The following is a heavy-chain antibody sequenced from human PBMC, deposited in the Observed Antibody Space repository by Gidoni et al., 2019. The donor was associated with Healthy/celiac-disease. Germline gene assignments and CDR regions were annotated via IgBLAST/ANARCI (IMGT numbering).Heavy chain of an antibody. Sequence: QVQLVESGGGLVKPGGSLRLSCAASGFTFSDYYMSWIRQAPGKGLEWVSYISSSSSDTNYADSVKGRFTISRDNAKNSLYLQMNSLRAEDTAVYYCARVGPYGWVVTAPFDYWGQGTLVTVSS. CDR1: GFTFSDYY. J-gene: IGHJ4*02. V-gene: IGHV3-11*06. D-gene: IGHD2-21*02. CDR3: ARVGPYGWVVTAPFDY. CDR2: ISSSSSDT.